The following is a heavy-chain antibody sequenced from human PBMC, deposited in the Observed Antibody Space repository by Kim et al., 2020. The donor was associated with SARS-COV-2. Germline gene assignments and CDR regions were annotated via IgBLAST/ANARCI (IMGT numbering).Heavy chain of an antibody. J-gene: IGHJ6*03. V-gene: IGHV3-30*07. D-gene: IGHD2-2*01. Sequence: VKGRFTMSRDNSKNTLYLQMNSLRADDTAVYFCARGRFCSSSNCYSYMDVWGKGTTVIVSS. CDR3: ARGRFCSSSNCYSYMDV.